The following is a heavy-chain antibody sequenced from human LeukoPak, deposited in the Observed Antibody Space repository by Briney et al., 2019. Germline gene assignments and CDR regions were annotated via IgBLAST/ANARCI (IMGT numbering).Heavy chain of an antibody. CDR1: GGSLSSGRYS. CDR3: ARYSNSGDYFDY. V-gene: IGHV4-30-2*01. J-gene: IGHJ4*02. CDR2: IYHSGST. D-gene: IGHD4-4*01. Sequence: PSETLSLTCAVYGGSLSSGRYSWSWIRQPPGKGLKWIVYIYHSGSTYYNPCLKGRVTISVDRSKNHFSLKLSSVTAADTAVYYCARYSNSGDYFDYWGQGTLVTVSS.